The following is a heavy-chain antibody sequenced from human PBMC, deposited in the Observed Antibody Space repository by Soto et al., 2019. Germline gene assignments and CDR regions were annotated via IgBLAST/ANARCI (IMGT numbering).Heavy chain of an antibody. CDR1: GFTVSSNY. V-gene: IGHV3-53*01. CDR3: ARELRYFDWLPNYYYGMDV. D-gene: IGHD3-9*01. Sequence: LRLSCAASGFTVSSNYMSWVRQAPGKGLEWVSVIYSGGSTYYADSVKGRFTIFRDNSKNTLYLQMNSLRAEDTAVYYCARELRYFDWLPNYYYGMDVWGQGTTVTVSS. J-gene: IGHJ6*02. CDR2: IYSGGST.